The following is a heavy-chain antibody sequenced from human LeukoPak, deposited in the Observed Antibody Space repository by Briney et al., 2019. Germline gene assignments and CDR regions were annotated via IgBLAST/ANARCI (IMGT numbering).Heavy chain of an antibody. V-gene: IGHV4-31*03. CDR2: IYYSGST. CDR1: GGSISSGGYY. CDR3: ARDPGYCSGGSCRDGMDV. D-gene: IGHD2-15*01. Sequence: PSQTLSLTCTVSGGSISSGGYYWSWIRQHPGKGLEWIGYIYYSGSTYYNPSLKSRVTISVDTSKNQFSLKLSSVTAADTAVYYCARDPGYCSGGSCRDGMDVWGQGTTVTVSS. J-gene: IGHJ6*02.